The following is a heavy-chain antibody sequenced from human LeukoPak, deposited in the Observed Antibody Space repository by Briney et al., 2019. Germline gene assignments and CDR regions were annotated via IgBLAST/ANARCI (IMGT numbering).Heavy chain of an antibody. CDR1: GFTFSSYA. CDR3: ARGGARVVPAAMGKNWFDP. Sequence: GGSLRLSCAASGFTFSSYAMHWVRQAPGKGLEWVAVISYDGSNKYYADSVKGRFTISRDNSKNTLYLQMNSLGAEDTAVYYCARGGARVVPAAMGKNWFDPWGQGTLVTVSS. V-gene: IGHV3-30-3*01. J-gene: IGHJ5*02. CDR2: ISYDGSNK. D-gene: IGHD2-2*01.